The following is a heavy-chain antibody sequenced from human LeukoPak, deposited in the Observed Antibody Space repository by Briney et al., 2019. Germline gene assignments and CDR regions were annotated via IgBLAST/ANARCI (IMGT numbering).Heavy chain of an antibody. D-gene: IGHD3-3*01. V-gene: IGHV1-46*01. CDR3: ARALGTGIMIFGVVIPYAFDI. Sequence: ASVKVSCKASGYTFTSYGISWVRQAPGQGLEWMGIINPSGGSTSYAQKFQGRVTMTRDTSTSTVYMELSSLRSEDTAVYYCARALGTGIMIFGVVIPYAFDIWGQGTMVTVSS. J-gene: IGHJ3*02. CDR2: INPSGGST. CDR1: GYTFTSYG.